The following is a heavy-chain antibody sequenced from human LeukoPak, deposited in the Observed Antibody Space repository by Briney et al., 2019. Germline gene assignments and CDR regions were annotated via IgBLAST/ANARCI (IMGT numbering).Heavy chain of an antibody. CDR1: GGSITHYY. V-gene: IGHV4-59*08. CDR2: IFYSGNT. CDR3: ARKNAFDI. Sequence: PSETLSLTCTVSGGSITHYYWSWIRQPPGKGLEWIGYIFYSGNTNYNPSLKSRVTISLDTSKTQFSLKLSSVTAADTAVYYCARKNAFDIWGQGTMVTVSS. J-gene: IGHJ3*02.